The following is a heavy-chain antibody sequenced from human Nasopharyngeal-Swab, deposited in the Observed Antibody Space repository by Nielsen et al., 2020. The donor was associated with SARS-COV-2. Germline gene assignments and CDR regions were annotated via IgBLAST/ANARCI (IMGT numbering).Heavy chain of an antibody. CDR1: GYTYTSYF. CDR3: ARDQIGDSSGYDFDY. Sequence: ASVHVSRKACGYTYTSYFMHWVRQAPGQGLEWMGIINPSGGSTSYAQKFQGRVTMTRDTSTSTVYMELSSLRSEDTAVYYCARDQIGDSSGYDFDYWGQGTLVTVSS. CDR2: INPSGGST. V-gene: IGHV1-46*01. J-gene: IGHJ4*02. D-gene: IGHD3-22*01.